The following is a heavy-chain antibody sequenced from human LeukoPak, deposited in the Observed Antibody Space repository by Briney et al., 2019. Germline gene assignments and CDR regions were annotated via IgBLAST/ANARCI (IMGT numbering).Heavy chain of an antibody. Sequence: GGSLRLSCAASGFTFSSYWMHWVRQAPGKGLVSVSRINSDGSSTSYADSVKGRFTISRDNAKNTPYLQMNSLRAEDTAVYYCARYLDDFWSGYSAFDYWGQGTLVTVSS. J-gene: IGHJ4*02. CDR2: INSDGSST. CDR3: ARYLDDFWSGYSAFDY. CDR1: GFTFSSYW. V-gene: IGHV3-74*01. D-gene: IGHD3-3*01.